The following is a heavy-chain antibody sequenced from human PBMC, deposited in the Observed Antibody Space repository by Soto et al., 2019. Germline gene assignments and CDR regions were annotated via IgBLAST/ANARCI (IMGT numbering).Heavy chain of an antibody. V-gene: IGHV3-74*01. CDR3: RVVPAAMLDYYYYYGMDV. CDR2: INSDGSST. Sequence: PGGSLRLSCAASGFTFSSYWMHWVRQAPGKGLVWVSRINSDGSSTSYADSVKGRFTISRDNAKNTLYLQMNSLRAEDTAVYYCRVVPAAMLDYYYYYGMDVWGQGTTVTVSS. D-gene: IGHD2-2*01. J-gene: IGHJ6*02. CDR1: GFTFSSYW.